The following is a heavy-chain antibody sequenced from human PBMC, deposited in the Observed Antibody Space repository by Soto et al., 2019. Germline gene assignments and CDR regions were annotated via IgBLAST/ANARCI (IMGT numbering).Heavy chain of an antibody. J-gene: IGHJ4*02. CDR3: AREVGRGSGSYYLDY. CDR2: INGDGTDT. V-gene: IGHV3-74*03. Sequence: GGSLRLSGAASGFTFSMYWMHWVRQAPGKGLLWVSRINGDGTDTTYADSVKGRFTISRDNAKNTVYLQMNGLRAEDTAVYYCAREVGRGSGSYYLDYWGQETLVTVSS. D-gene: IGHD3-16*01. CDR1: GFTFSMYW.